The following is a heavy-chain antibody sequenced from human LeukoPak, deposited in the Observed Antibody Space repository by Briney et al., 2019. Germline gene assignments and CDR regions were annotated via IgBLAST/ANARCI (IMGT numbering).Heavy chain of an antibody. D-gene: IGHD2-2*01. CDR1: GGTFSSYA. CDR3: ARDLTPAYCSSTSCRTYPFDY. CDR2: INPSGGST. J-gene: IGHJ4*02. V-gene: IGHV1-46*01. Sequence: GASVKVSCKASGGTFSSYAISWVRQAPGQGLEWMGIINPSGGSTSYAQKFQGRVTMTRDTSTSTVYMELSSLRSEDTAVYYCARDLTPAYCSSTSCRTYPFDYWGQGTLVTVSS.